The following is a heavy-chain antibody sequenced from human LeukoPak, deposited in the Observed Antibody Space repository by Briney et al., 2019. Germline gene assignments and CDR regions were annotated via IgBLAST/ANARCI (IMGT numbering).Heavy chain of an antibody. V-gene: IGHV3-20*04. Sequence: PGGSLRLSCAASGFTFSSYEMNWVRQAPGKGLEWVSGINWNGGSTGYADSVKGRFTISRDNAKSSLYLQMNSLRAEDTALYYCAREYDYVWGSYRPFDYWGQGTLVTVSS. CDR3: AREYDYVWGSYRPFDY. D-gene: IGHD3-16*02. J-gene: IGHJ4*02. CDR2: INWNGGST. CDR1: GFTFSSYE.